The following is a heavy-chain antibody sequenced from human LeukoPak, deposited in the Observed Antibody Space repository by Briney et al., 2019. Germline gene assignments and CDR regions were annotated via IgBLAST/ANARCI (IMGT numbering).Heavy chain of an antibody. CDR3: ARTRGYYFDY. Sequence: ASVKVSCKASGYSFTNYYMHWVRQAPGQGLEWMGMINPSGGSATYAQKFQGRVTMTRDMSTSTVYMELSSLTSEDTAVYYCARTRGYYFDYWGQGTLVAVSS. V-gene: IGHV1-46*01. CDR1: GYSFTNYY. J-gene: IGHJ4*02. CDR2: INPSGGSA.